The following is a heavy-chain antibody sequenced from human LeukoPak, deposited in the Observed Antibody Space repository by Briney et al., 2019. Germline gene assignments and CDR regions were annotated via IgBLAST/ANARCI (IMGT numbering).Heavy chain of an antibody. D-gene: IGHD3-10*01. Sequence: SETLSLTCTVSGGSISSYYWSWIRQPPGKGLEWIGYIYYSGSTNYNPSLKSRVTISVDTSKNQFSLKLSSVTAADTAVYYCARHESDGSGSYYEFDYWGQGTLVTVSS. CDR1: GGSISSYY. J-gene: IGHJ4*02. V-gene: IGHV4-59*08. CDR2: IYYSGST. CDR3: ARHESDGSGSYYEFDY.